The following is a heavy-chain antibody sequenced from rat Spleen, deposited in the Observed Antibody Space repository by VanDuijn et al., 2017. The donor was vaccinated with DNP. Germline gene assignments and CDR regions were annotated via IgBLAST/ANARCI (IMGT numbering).Heavy chain of an antibody. Sequence: EVQLQESGPGLVKPSQSLSLTCSVTGYSITSNYWGWIRKFPRNKMEYIGHISYSGTTNYNPSLERRISITRDTSKNQFFLQLRSEDTATYYCATQKQLYAMDAWGQGTLVTVSS. CDR3: ATQKQLYAMDA. V-gene: IGHV3-1*01. CDR2: ISYSGTT. CDR1: GYSITSNY. D-gene: IGHD1-10*01. J-gene: IGHJ3*01.